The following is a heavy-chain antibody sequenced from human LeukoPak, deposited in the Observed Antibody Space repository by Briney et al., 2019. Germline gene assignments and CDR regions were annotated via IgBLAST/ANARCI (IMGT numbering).Heavy chain of an antibody. Sequence: SETLSLTCTVSGGSISSYYWSWIRQPPGKGLEWIGYIYYSGSTNYNPSLESRVTISVDTSKNQFSLKLSSVTAADTAVYYCASSWPLDYWGQGTLVTVSS. V-gene: IGHV4-59*01. CDR1: GGSISSYY. CDR3: ASSWPLDY. CDR2: IYYSGST. D-gene: IGHD6-13*01. J-gene: IGHJ4*02.